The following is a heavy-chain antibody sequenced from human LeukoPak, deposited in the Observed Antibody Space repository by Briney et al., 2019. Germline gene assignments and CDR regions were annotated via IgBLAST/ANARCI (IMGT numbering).Heavy chain of an antibody. V-gene: IGHV3-21*01. D-gene: IGHD3-22*01. J-gene: IGHJ4*02. CDR2: ISSSSSYI. CDR1: GFTFSSYS. Sequence: GGSLRLSCAASGFTFSSYSMNWVRQAPGKGLEWVSSISSSSSYIYYADSVKGRFTISRDNAKNSLYLQMNSLRAEDTAVYYCAKEYYDSSGSFDYWGQGTLVTVSS. CDR3: AKEYYDSSGSFDY.